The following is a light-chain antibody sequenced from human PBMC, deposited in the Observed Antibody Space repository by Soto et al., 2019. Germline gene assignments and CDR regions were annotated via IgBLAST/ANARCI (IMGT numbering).Light chain of an antibody. J-gene: IGLJ1*01. V-gene: IGLV2-14*01. CDR3: SSFTTTSTHV. CDR1: SSYMCAYDY. Sequence: QCVVTQPSFLSGDPARPITISCPRTSSYMCAYDYVSWFQQHPGKAPKLMISEVNNRPSGVSNRFSGSKSGNTAYLTISGLQVEEEAEYFCSSFTTTSTHVVGTVTKVPVI. CDR2: EVN.